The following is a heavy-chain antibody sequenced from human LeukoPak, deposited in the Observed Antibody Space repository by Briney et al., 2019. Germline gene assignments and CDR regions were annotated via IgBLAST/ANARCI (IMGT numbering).Heavy chain of an antibody. V-gene: IGHV3-21*01. Sequence: GESLRLSCAASGLTFSSYSFHWVRQAPEKGLEWVSSISSSSSYIDYADSVKGRFTISRDNAKNSLYLRLNSLRAEDTAVYYCARGGVTTTFHFDYWGQGALVTVSS. J-gene: IGHJ4*02. D-gene: IGHD2/OR15-2a*01. CDR1: GLTFSSYS. CDR2: ISSSSSYI. CDR3: ARGGVTTTFHFDY.